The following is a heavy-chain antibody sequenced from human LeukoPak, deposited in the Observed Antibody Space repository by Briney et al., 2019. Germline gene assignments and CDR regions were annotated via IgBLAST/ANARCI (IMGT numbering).Heavy chain of an antibody. CDR3: ARGVGYGGETG. CDR1: GGSFSAYY. V-gene: IGHV4-34*01. CDR2: INHSGST. D-gene: IGHD5-12*01. J-gene: IGHJ4*02. Sequence: SETLSLTCAVYGGSFSAYYWSWIRQPPGKGLEWIGEINHSGSTNYNPSLKSRVTISVDTSKNQFSLKLGSVTAADTAVYYCARGVGYGGETGWGQGTLVTVSS.